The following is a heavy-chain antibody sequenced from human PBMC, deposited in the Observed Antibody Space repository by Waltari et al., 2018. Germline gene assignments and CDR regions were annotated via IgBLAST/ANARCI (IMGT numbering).Heavy chain of an antibody. V-gene: IGHV3-23*03. J-gene: IGHJ4*02. CDR3: ANPRDGYKFDY. Sequence: EVQLLESGGGLVQPGGSLRLSCAASGFTFSSYAMRWVRQAPGKGLEWVSVIYSGGSTYYADSVKGRFTISRDNSKNTLYLQMNSLRAEDTAVYYCANPRDGYKFDYWGQGTLVTVSS. CDR1: GFTFSSYA. CDR2: IYSGGST. D-gene: IGHD5-12*01.